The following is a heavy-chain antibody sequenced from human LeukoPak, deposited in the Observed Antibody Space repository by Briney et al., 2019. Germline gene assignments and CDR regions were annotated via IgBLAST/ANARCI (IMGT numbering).Heavy chain of an antibody. J-gene: IGHJ4*02. Sequence: GGSLRLSCAASGFSFSSYGLHWVRQAPGKGLEWVTFIRYDGVNKYYADSVKGRFTISRDNSKDTVYLQMNSLRAEDTAVYYCAKDRRAGSYDYWGQGTLVTVSS. V-gene: IGHV3-30*02. CDR2: IRYDGVNK. D-gene: IGHD3-10*01. CDR3: AKDRRAGSYDY. CDR1: GFSFSSYG.